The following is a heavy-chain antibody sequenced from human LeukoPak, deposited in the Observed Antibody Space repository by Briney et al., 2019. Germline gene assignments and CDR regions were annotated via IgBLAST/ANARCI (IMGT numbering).Heavy chain of an antibody. V-gene: IGHV4-30-2*01. CDR3: AREMAPGYDAFDI. Sequence: SETLSLTCAVSGGSISSGGYSWSWIRQPPGKGLEWIGYIYHSGSTYYNPSLKSRVTISVDRSKNQFSLKLSSVTAADTAVYYCAREMAPGYDAFDIWGQGTMVTVSS. J-gene: IGHJ3*02. CDR2: IYHSGST. CDR1: GGSISSGGYS. D-gene: IGHD2-2*01.